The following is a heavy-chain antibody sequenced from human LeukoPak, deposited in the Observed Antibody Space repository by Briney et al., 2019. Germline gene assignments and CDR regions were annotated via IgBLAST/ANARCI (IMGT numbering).Heavy chain of an antibody. CDR2: ISTSSSYI. D-gene: IGHD1-26*01. CDR3: ARGREGSILTLAFDI. V-gene: IGHV3-21*01. CDR1: GFTFSSYS. Sequence: GGSLRLSYAASGFTFSSYSMNWVRQAPGKGLEWVSFISTSSSYIYYADSVKGRFTISRHNAKNSLYLQMNSLRAEDTAVYYCARGREGSILTLAFDIWGQGTMVTVSS. J-gene: IGHJ3*02.